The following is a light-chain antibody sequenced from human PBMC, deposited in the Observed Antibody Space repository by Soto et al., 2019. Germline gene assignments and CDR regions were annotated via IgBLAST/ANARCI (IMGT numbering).Light chain of an antibody. V-gene: IGLV2-14*01. CDR1: GSDVGGYNF. J-gene: IGLJ1*01. CDR3: QSYDSSLSAYV. Sequence: QSALTQPASVSGSPGQSITISCTGTGSDVGGYNFVSWYQQHPGKAPKLMIYEVSNRPSGVSNRFSGSKSGNTASLAITGLQAEDEADYYCQSYDSSLSAYVFGTGTKVTVL. CDR2: EVS.